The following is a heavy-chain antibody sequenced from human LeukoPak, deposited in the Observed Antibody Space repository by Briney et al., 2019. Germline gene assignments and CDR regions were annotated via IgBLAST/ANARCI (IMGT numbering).Heavy chain of an antibody. CDR2: ISGSGGST. J-gene: IGHJ4*02. Sequence: GGSLRLSCAASGFTFSSYAMSWVRQAPGKGLEWVSAISGSGGSTYYADSVKGRFTISRDNSKNTLYLQMNSLRAEDTAVYYCAKDIPYYGSGSPHFDYWGQGTLVTVSS. CDR1: GFTFSSYA. CDR3: AKDIPYYGSGSPHFDY. V-gene: IGHV3-23*01. D-gene: IGHD3-10*01.